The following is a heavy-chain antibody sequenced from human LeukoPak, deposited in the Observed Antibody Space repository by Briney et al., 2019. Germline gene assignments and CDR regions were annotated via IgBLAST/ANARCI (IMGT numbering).Heavy chain of an antibody. Sequence: GASVKVSCKASGYTFTDYYIHWVRQAPGQGLEWMGWINPNSGGTNYAQKFQGRVTMTRDTSISTACMELSGLRSDDTAVYYCARSVAVAYDYWGQGTLVTVSS. J-gene: IGHJ4*02. CDR3: ARSVAVAYDY. D-gene: IGHD6-19*01. CDR2: INPNSGGT. CDR1: GYTFTDYY. V-gene: IGHV1-2*02.